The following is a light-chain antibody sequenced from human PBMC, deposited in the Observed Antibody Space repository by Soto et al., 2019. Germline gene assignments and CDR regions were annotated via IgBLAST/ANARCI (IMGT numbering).Light chain of an antibody. Sequence: EIVMTQSPATLSVSPGERATLSCRASQSVSSNLAWYQQKPGQAPRLLIYGASTRATGIPARFSGSGSGTEVTLTISSLQSEDFAVYYCQQYNNWSLTFGQGTKVEIK. J-gene: IGKJ1*01. CDR3: QQYNNWSLT. V-gene: IGKV3-15*01. CDR1: QSVSSN. CDR2: GAS.